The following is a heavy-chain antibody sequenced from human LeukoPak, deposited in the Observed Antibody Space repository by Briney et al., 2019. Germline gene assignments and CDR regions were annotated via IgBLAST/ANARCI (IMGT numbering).Heavy chain of an antibody. J-gene: IGHJ6*02. CDR3: ARQKWEQQGRDYYFNGLDV. V-gene: IGHV4-4*02. CDR2: IYLYGTT. D-gene: IGHD1/OR15-1a*01. Sequence: SETLSLTCSVSIGPISSSKWWSWVRQSPVKGLEWIGEIYLYGTTNYNPSFTSRVTMSVDRSRNQFSLKLTSVTAADTAVYYCARQKWEQQGRDYYFNGLDVWGPGTTVIVSS. CDR1: IGPISSSKW.